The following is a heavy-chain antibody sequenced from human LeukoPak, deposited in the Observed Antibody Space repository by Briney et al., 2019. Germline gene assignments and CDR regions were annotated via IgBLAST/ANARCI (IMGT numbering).Heavy chain of an antibody. CDR1: GYTLTELS. Sequence: GASVKVSCKVSGYTLTELSMHWVRQAPGKGLEWMGGFDPEDGETIYAQKFQGRVTMTEDTSTDTAYMELSSLRSEDTAVSYCATQQSLLEPRFDYWGQGTLVTVSS. CDR3: ATQQSLLEPRFDY. V-gene: IGHV1-24*01. J-gene: IGHJ4*02. CDR2: FDPEDGET. D-gene: IGHD1-1*01.